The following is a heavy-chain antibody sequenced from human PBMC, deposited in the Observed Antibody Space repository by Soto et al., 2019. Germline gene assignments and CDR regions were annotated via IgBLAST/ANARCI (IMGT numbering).Heavy chain of an antibody. CDR2: ISYDGSNK. CDR3: AKVRRSGFRYYYYGMDV. J-gene: IGHJ6*02. CDR1: GFTFSSYG. Sequence: GGSLRLSCAASGFTFSSYGMHWVRQAPGKGLGWVAVISYDGSNKYYADSVKGRFTISRDNSKNTLYLQMNSLRAEDTAVYYCAKVRRSGFRYYYYGMDVWGQGTTVSVSS. D-gene: IGHD3-10*01. V-gene: IGHV3-30*18.